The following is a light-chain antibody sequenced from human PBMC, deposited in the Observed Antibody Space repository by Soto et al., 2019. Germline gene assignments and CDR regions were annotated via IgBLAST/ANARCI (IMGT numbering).Light chain of an antibody. CDR2: DAS. CDR1: QSVSSY. J-gene: IGKJ5*01. V-gene: IGKV3-11*01. Sequence: EIVLTQSPATLSLSPGERATLSCRASQSVSSYLVWYQQKTGQAPRLLIYDASNSATGIPARFSGSGSGTDFTLSISSLEPEDFALYYCQQRSNWPITFGQRTRLEIK. CDR3: QQRSNWPIT.